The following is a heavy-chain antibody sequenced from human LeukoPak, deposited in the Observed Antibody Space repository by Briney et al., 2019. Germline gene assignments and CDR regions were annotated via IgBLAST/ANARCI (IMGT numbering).Heavy chain of an antibody. CDR2: INPNSGDT. J-gene: IGHJ4*02. V-gene: IGHV1-2*02. D-gene: IGHD3-10*01. CDR1: GYTFTDYY. Sequence: ASVKVSCKASGYTFTDYYMHWVRQAPGQGLEWMGWINPNSGDTNYAQKFQGRVTMTRDTSISTAYTELNRLRSDDTAVYYCARDLRLESGDYWGQGTLVTVFS. CDR3: ARDLRLESGDY.